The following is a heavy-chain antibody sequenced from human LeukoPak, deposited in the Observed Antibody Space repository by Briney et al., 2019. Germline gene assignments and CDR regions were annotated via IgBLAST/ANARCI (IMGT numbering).Heavy chain of an antibody. J-gene: IGHJ4*02. CDR1: GYTLTSYG. V-gene: IGHV1-18*04. CDR2: ISAYNGNT. D-gene: IGHD6-19*01. CDR3: ARAGSSGWYGGDVY. Sequence: GASVKVSCKASGYTLTSYGISWVRQAPGQGLEWMGWISAYNGNTNYAQKLQGRVTMTTDTSTSTAYMELRSLRSDDTAVYYCARAGSSGWYGGDVYWGQGTLVTVSS.